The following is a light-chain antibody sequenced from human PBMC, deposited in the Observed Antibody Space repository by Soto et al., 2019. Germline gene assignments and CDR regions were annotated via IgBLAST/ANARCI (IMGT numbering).Light chain of an antibody. J-gene: IGKJ1*01. Sequence: EIVLTQSPATLSLSPGERATLSCRASESVSTFLAWYQQKPGQAPRLLIYEASSRATGIPARFSGGGSGTVFTLTISRLEPEDFAVYYRQQRSNWPWTFGQGTKVEI. CDR1: ESVSTF. CDR2: EAS. V-gene: IGKV3-11*01. CDR3: QQRSNWPWT.